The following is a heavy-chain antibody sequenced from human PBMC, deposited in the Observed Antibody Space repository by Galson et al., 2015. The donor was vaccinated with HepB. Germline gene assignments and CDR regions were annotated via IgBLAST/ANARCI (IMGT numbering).Heavy chain of an antibody. J-gene: IGHJ4*02. CDR2: IYSGGST. Sequence: SLRLSCAASGFTVSSNYMSWVRQAPGKGLEWVSVIYSGGSTYYADSVKGRFTISRDNSKNTLYLQMNSLRAEDTAVYYCAMAVAWDAPFDYWGQGTLVTVSS. D-gene: IGHD6-19*01. CDR3: AMAVAWDAPFDY. V-gene: IGHV3-66*01. CDR1: GFTVSSNY.